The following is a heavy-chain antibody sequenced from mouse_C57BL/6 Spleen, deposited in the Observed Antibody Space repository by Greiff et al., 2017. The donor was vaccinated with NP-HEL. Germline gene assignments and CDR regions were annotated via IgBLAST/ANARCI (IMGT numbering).Heavy chain of an antibody. J-gene: IGHJ1*03. CDR2: ISSGGSYT. V-gene: IGHV5-6*01. CDR1: GFTFSSYG. D-gene: IGHD1-1*01. Sequence: EVKVVESGGDLVKPGGSLKLSCAASGFTFSSYGMSWVRQTPDKRLEWVATISSGGSYTYYPDSVKGRFTISRDNAKNTLYLQMSSLKSEDTAMYYCARLTVVATRYFDVWGTGTTVTVSS. CDR3: ARLTVVATRYFDV.